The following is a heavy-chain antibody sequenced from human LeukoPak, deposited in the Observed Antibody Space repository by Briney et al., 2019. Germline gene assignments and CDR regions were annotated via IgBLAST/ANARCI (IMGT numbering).Heavy chain of an antibody. CDR2: IYYSGST. V-gene: IGHV4-39*07. J-gene: IGHJ4*02. Sequence: PSETLSLTCTVSGGSISSSSYYWGWIRQPPGKGLEWIGSIYYSGSTYYNPSLKSRVTISVDTSKNQFSLKLSSVTAADTAVYYCARGDGSGSYYNPTYYFDYWGQGILVTVSS. CDR1: GGSISSSSYY. CDR3: ARGDGSGSYYNPTYYFDY. D-gene: IGHD3-10*01.